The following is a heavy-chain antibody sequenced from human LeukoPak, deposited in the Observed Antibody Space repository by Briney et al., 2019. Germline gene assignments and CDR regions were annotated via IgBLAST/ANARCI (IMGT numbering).Heavy chain of an antibody. D-gene: IGHD3-10*01. CDR1: GESINSFY. Sequence: SETLSLTCTVSGESINSFYWSWIRQPAGKGLEWIGRIYSSGSTNYSPSLKSRVTISVDTSKNQFSLKLSSVTAADTAVYYCASIMVRGVKRFDPWGQGTLVTVSS. V-gene: IGHV4-4*07. CDR3: ASIMVRGVKRFDP. CDR2: IYSSGST. J-gene: IGHJ5*02.